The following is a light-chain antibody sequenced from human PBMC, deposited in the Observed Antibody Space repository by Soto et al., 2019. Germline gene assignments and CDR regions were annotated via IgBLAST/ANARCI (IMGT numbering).Light chain of an antibody. CDR1: WGVTRS. CDR3: LQHGTSPYT. V-gene: IGKV3-20*01. J-gene: IGKJ1*01. Sequence: EIVLTQSPGTLSLSPGERATLSCRASWGVTRSLAWFQQKAGQAPRLLIYGASTRATGIPDRFSGSGSGTDLTLIISRVEPEDFAVYYCLQHGTSPYTFGQGTKVEIK. CDR2: GAS.